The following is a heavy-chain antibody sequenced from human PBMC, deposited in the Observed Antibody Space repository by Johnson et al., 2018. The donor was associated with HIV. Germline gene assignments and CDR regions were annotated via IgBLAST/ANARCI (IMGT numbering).Heavy chain of an antibody. CDR3: ARDRNYYDSSGYDAFDI. J-gene: IGHJ3*02. V-gene: IGHV3-7*01. Sequence: VQLVESGGGLVQPGGSLRLSCAAYGFTFSSYWMSWVRQAPGKGLEWVANIKQDGSEKYYVDSVKGRFTISRDNAKNSLYLQMNSLRAEDTAVYYCARDRNYYDSSGYDAFDIWGQGTMVTVSS. CDR1: GFTFSSYW. CDR2: IKQDGSEK. D-gene: IGHD3-22*01.